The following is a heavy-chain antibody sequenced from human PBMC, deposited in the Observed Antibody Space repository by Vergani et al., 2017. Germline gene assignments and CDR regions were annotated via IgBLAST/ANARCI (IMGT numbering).Heavy chain of an antibody. CDR3: ARGWVSGWYGELGY. Sequence: QVQLQESGPGLVKPSETLSLTCTVSGRSISSYYWTWIRQPPGKGLEWIGNIYYTGSTNYNPSLQSRVTMSVDTSNNQFSLRLSSVTAADTAVYYCARGWVSGWYGELGYWGQGTLVTVSS. CDR2: IYYTGST. J-gene: IGHJ4*02. D-gene: IGHD6-19*01. V-gene: IGHV4-59*01. CDR1: GRSISSYY.